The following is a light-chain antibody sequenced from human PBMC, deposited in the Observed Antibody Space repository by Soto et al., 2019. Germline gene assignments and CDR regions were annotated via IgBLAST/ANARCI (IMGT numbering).Light chain of an antibody. CDR1: QDISNY. J-gene: IGKJ2*01. V-gene: IGKV1-27*01. CDR2: AAS. Sequence: DIQMTQSPSSLSASVGDRVTITCRASQDISNYLAWYQQKPGKVPQLLIYAASSLQSGVPSRFSGSRSGTEFTLTISSLQPEDFATYYCQKYNSVPYTFGQGTRLEIK. CDR3: QKYNSVPYT.